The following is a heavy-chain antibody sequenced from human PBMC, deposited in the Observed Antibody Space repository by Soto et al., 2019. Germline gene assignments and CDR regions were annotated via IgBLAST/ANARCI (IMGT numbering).Heavy chain of an antibody. CDR3: ARGLLAYCGGDCTLFDS. CDR1: GDSPRTLYY. CDR2: IHHSGGT. Sequence: PSETRCLPWTVSGDSPRTLYYRGWLRQTPRKGLEWIGHIHHSGGTSYNPSLKSLVAISVDTSKNQFSMKVDSVTAADTAVYYCARGLLAYCGGDCTLFDSWGKGIMATVSS. D-gene: IGHD2-21*02. V-gene: IGHV4-59*01. J-gene: IGHJ4*02.